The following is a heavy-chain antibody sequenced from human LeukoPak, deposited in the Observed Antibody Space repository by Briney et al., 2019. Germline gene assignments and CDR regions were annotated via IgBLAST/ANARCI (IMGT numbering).Heavy chain of an antibody. V-gene: IGHV3-7*01. CDR1: GFTFSSYW. Sequence: GGSLRLSCAASGFTFSSYWMSWVRQAPGKGLEWVANIKQDGSEKYYVDSVKGRFTISRDNAKNSLYLQMNSLRAEDTAVYYCARESYYYDGSGPRERDYWGQGTLVTVSS. J-gene: IGHJ4*02. D-gene: IGHD3-22*01. CDR3: ARESYYYDGSGPRERDY. CDR2: IKQDGSEK.